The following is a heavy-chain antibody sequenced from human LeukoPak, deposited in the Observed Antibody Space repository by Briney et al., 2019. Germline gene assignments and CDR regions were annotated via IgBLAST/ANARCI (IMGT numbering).Heavy chain of an antibody. Sequence: ASVKVSCKASGYTFTSYGISWVRQAPGQGLEWMGWISAYNGNTNYAQKLQGRVTMTTDTSTSTAYMELRSLGSDDTAVYYCAGDSSSWAGDAFDIWGQGTMVTVSS. V-gene: IGHV1-18*01. CDR2: ISAYNGNT. J-gene: IGHJ3*02. D-gene: IGHD6-13*01. CDR1: GYTFTSYG. CDR3: AGDSSSWAGDAFDI.